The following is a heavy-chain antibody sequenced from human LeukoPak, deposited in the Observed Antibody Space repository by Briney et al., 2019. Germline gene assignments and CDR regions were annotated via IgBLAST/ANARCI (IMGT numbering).Heavy chain of an antibody. Sequence: SETLSLTCTVSGYSISSGYYWGWIRQPPGKGLEWIGSIYHSGSTYYNPSLKSRVTISVDTSKNQFSLKLRSVTAADTAVYYCARVVVTLGHYYYGMDVWGQGTTVTVSS. CDR3: ARVVVTLGHYYYGMDV. CDR2: IYHSGST. D-gene: IGHD4-23*01. CDR1: GYSISSGYY. V-gene: IGHV4-38-2*02. J-gene: IGHJ6*02.